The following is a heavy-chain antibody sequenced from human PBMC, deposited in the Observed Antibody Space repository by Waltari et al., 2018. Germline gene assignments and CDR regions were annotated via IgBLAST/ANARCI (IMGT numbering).Heavy chain of an antibody. D-gene: IGHD2-15*01. Sequence: QVQLVPSGAEVKKPGSSVKVPCKASGGTFSSYDINWVRQAPGQGLEWMGGIIPILGIANYAQKFQGRVTITADKSTSTAYMELSSLRSEDTAVYYCATQDIGPGGGYWGQGTLVTVSS. V-gene: IGHV1-69*10. J-gene: IGHJ4*02. CDR3: ATQDIGPGGGY. CDR1: GGTFSSYD. CDR2: IIPILGIA.